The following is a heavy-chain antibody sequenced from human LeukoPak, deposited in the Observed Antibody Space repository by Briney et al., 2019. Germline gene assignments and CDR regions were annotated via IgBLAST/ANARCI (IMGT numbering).Heavy chain of an antibody. CDR3: ATVNSSGWYRGD. V-gene: IGHV4-34*08. CDR2: INHSGGT. Sequence: LRLSCVASGFTFSDHYMTWIRQPPGKGLEWIGEINHSGGTNYNPSLKSRVTISVDTSKNQFSLKLSSVTAADTAVYYCATVNSSGWYRGDWGQGTLVTVSS. CDR1: GFTFSDHY. D-gene: IGHD6-19*01. J-gene: IGHJ4*02.